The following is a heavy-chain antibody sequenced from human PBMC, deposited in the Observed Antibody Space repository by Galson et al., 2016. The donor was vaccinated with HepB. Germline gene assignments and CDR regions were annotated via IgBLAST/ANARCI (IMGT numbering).Heavy chain of an antibody. D-gene: IGHD3-3*01. V-gene: IGHV3-23*01. CDR3: AKGWSGPDS. CDR1: GFTFSTSA. CDR2: ISSNSHRT. Sequence: SLRLSCAASGFTFSTSAMSWVRQAPGQGLEWVSAISSNSHRTYYADSVKGRFTISRDNAKNTLFLQMESLKIDDTAVYYCAKGWSGPDSWGQGTLVTASS. J-gene: IGHJ4*02.